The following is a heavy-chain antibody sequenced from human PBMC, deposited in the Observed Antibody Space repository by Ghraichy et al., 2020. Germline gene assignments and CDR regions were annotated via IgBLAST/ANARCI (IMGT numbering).Heavy chain of an antibody. CDR3: ARDFGWSRYDY. V-gene: IGHV3-7*01. J-gene: IGHJ4*02. D-gene: IGHD3-9*01. CDR1: GFTFTTSW. Sequence: GGSLRLSCAASGFTFTTSWMNWFRQAPGKGLEWVASIKQDGSEIYYVDSVKGRFTISRDNAKNSLFLQMNSLRAEDTAVYYCARDFGWSRYDYWGQGTLVTVSS. CDR2: IKQDGSEI.